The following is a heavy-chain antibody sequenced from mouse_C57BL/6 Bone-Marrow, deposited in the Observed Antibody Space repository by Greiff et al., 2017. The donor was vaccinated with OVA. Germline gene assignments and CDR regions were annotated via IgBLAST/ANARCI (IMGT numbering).Heavy chain of an antibody. CDR3: ARESANWDWYFDV. D-gene: IGHD4-1*01. Sequence: VQLQQPGAELVMPGASVKLSCKASGYTFTSYWMNWVKQRPGQGLEWIGEIDPSDSYTNYNQKFKGKSTLTVDKSSSTAYMQLSSLTSEDSAVYYCARESANWDWYFDVWGTGTTVTVSS. CDR2: IDPSDSYT. V-gene: IGHV1-69*01. CDR1: GYTFTSYW. J-gene: IGHJ1*03.